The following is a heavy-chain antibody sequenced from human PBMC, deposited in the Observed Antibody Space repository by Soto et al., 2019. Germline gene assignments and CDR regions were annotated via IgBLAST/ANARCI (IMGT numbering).Heavy chain of an antibody. Sequence: QVQLVQSGAEVKKPGASWKVSGKASGYTFSSYGISWVGQAPGQGLEGMGWISAYNGNTNYAQKLQGRVIMTTDTSTSTAYMELRRLRSDDTAVYYCARESPPADYWGQGTLVTVSS. CDR3: ARESPPADY. V-gene: IGHV1-18*01. J-gene: IGHJ4*02. CDR1: GYTFSSYG. CDR2: ISAYNGNT.